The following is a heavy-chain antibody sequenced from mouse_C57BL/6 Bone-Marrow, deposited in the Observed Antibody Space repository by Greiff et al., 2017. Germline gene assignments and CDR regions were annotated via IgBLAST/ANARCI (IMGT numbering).Heavy chain of an antibody. J-gene: IGHJ2*01. CDR2: IDPSDSYT. V-gene: IGHV1-59*01. Sequence: QVQLQQPGAELVRPGTSVKLSCKASGYTFTSYWMHWVKQRPGQGLEWIGVIDPSDSYTNYNQKFKGKATLTVDTSSSTAYMQLSSLTSEDAAVYYCARDCYGSSYSLYWGQGTTLTVSS. CDR1: GYTFTSYW. D-gene: IGHD1-1*01. CDR3: ARDCYGSSYSLY.